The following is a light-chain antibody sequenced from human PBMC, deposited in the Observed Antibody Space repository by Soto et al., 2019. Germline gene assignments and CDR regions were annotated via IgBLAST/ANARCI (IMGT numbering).Light chain of an antibody. Sequence: DIQMTQSPSSLSASVGDRVTITCRASRSISSYLNWYQQKPGKAPKLLIYAASSLQSGVPSRFSGSGSGTDFTLTISSLQPEDFATYYCQQNYSTPQAFGPGTKVDIK. CDR1: RSISSY. CDR2: AAS. V-gene: IGKV1-39*01. CDR3: QQNYSTPQA. J-gene: IGKJ3*01.